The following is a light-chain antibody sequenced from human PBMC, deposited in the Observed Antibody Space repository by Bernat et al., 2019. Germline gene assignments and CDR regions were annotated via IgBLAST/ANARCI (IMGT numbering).Light chain of an antibody. CDR1: QSLEHSGGDAR. CDR2: DVY. CDR3: MQHTCWPHT. V-gene: IGKV2-30*02. Sequence: DVVLTQSPLSLPVTLGQTASISCRSTQSLEHSGGDARLSWFQQSPGQSPRRLIYDVYHRDSGVPDRFSGSGSGTDFTLRISRVEAGDVGVYYCMQHTCWPHTFGQGTRLEIK. J-gene: IGKJ2*01.